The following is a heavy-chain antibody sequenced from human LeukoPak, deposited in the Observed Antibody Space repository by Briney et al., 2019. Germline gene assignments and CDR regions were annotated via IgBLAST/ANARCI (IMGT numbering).Heavy chain of an antibody. CDR3: ASGATIFGDAGG. D-gene: IGHD3-3*01. CDR2: MNPNSGNT. J-gene: IGHJ4*02. CDR1: GYTFTSYD. Sequence: ASVEVSCKASGYTFTSYDINWVRQATGQGLEWMGWMNPNSGNTGYAQKFQGRVTMTRNTSISTAYMELSSLRSEDTAVYYCASGATIFGDAGGWGQGTLVTVSS. V-gene: IGHV1-8*01.